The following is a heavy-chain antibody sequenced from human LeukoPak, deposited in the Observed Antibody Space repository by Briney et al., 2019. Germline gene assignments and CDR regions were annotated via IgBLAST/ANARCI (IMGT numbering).Heavy chain of an antibody. Sequence: PGGSLRLSCAASGFTFSSYAMSWVRQAPGKGLEWVSVISGGGTSTYYADSVKGRFTISKDNSRNTLYLQMTSLRAEDTAVYYCAKTFIAVANPIDYWGQGTLVTVSS. CDR1: GFTFSSYA. CDR3: AKTFIAVANPIDY. J-gene: IGHJ4*02. V-gene: IGHV3-23*01. D-gene: IGHD6-19*01. CDR2: ISGGGTST.